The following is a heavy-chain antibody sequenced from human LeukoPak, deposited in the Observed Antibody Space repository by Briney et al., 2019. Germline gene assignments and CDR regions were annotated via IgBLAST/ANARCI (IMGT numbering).Heavy chain of an antibody. CDR3: ASGGQGTFDY. J-gene: IGHJ4*02. D-gene: IGHD1-1*01. V-gene: IGHV3-21*01. Sequence: GGSLRLSCAASGFTFSSYSMNWVGQAPGKGLEWVSSISSSSSYIYYADSVKGRFTISRDNAKNSLYLQMNSLRAEDTAVYYCASGGQGTFDYWGQGTLVTVSS. CDR1: GFTFSSYS. CDR2: ISSSSSYI.